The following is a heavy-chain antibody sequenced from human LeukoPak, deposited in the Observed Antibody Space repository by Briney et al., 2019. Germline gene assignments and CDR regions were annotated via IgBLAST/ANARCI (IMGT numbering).Heavy chain of an antibody. CDR1: GGSVSSGSHF. CDR3: ARVTAYYDFWSGYYKAEYFQH. V-gene: IGHV4-61*01. D-gene: IGHD3-3*01. Sequence: SETLSLTCTVSGGSVSSGSHFWSWIRQPPGKGLEWIAYIYHSGSTNYNPSLKSRVTISVDTSKNQFSLKLSSVTAADTAVYYCARVTAYYDFWSGYYKAEYFQHWGQGTLVTVSS. J-gene: IGHJ1*01. CDR2: IYHSGST.